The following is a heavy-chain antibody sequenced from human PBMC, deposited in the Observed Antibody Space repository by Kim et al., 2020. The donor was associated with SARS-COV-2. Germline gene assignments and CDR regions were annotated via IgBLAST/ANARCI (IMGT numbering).Heavy chain of an antibody. CDR1: GFTFSNYA. D-gene: IGHD6-13*01. CDR3: AKRRAAAGNKWLDP. CDR2: ISSSGTGT. V-gene: IGHV3-23*01. Sequence: GGSLRLSCAASGFTFSNYAMSWVRQAPGKGLEWVSSISSSGTGTYYADSVKGRFTISRDNSKNTLYLQIHSLRTEDTAVYYCAKRRAAAGNKWLDPWGQGNPLPVSS. J-gene: IGHJ5*02.